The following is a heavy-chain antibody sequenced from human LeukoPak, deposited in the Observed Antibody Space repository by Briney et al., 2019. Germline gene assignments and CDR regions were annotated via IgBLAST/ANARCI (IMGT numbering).Heavy chain of an antibody. Sequence: GGSLRLSCAASGFTFTIFGLNWVRQAPGKGPEWVSYIDARSGITYYADSVQGRFTISRDNARESVFLQMDSLRVDDTAVYYCARTYDFGRGPPGDAFDNWGPGTWVIVSS. CDR3: ARTYDFGRGPPGDAFDN. CDR2: IDARSGIT. CDR1: GFTFTIFG. V-gene: IGHV3-48*01. J-gene: IGHJ3*02. D-gene: IGHD3-3*01.